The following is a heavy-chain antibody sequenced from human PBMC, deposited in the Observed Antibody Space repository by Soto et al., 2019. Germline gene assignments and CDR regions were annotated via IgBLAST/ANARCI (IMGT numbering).Heavy chain of an antibody. D-gene: IGHD5-18*01. CDR1: EDTFSRYP. CDR3: ARGGRGYSFDQ. CDR2: IIPIAGTA. V-gene: IGHV1-69*06. J-gene: IGHJ4*02. Sequence: AQLVQSGAEVKKPGSSVKVSCKASEDTFSRYPISWVRQAPGQGLEWMGGIIPIAGTANYAQKFQGRVTLSADKSTRIAYMQLSSLRSEDTAVYYCARGGRGYSFDQWGQGTLVTVSS.